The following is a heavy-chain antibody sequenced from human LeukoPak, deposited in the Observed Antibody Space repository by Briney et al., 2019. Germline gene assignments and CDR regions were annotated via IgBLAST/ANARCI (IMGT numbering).Heavy chain of an antibody. CDR2: ISGSGGST. D-gene: IGHD6-13*01. J-gene: IGHJ4*02. CDR1: GFTFSSYA. CDR3: AKDPARIAAAGTGYDY. V-gene: IGHV3-23*01. Sequence: PRGSLRLSCAASGFTFSSYAMSWVRQAPGKGLEWVSAISGSGGSTYYADSVKGRFTISRDNSKNTLYLQMNSLRAEDTAVYYCAKDPARIAAAGTGYDYWGQGTLVTVSS.